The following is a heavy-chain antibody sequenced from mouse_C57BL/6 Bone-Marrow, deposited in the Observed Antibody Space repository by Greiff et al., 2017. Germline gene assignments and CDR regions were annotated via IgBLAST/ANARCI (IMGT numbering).Heavy chain of an antibody. Sequence: QVQLQQPGAELVKPGASVKLSCKASGYTFTSYWMQWVKQRPGQGLEWIGEIDPSDSYTNYNQKFKGKATLTVDTSSSTAYMQLSSLTSEDSAVYYGAREAGLLPYAMDYWGQGTSVTVSS. J-gene: IGHJ4*01. D-gene: IGHD2-3*01. CDR1: GYTFTSYW. CDR3: AREAGLLPYAMDY. CDR2: IDPSDSYT. V-gene: IGHV1-50*01.